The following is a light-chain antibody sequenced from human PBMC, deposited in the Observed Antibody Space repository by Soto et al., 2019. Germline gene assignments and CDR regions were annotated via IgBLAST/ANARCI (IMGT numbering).Light chain of an antibody. CDR3: SSFAGSPVV. CDR1: SSDVGEENY. CDR2: EVS. Sequence: QSALTQPPSASGSPGQSVTITCSGTSSDVGEENYVSWYQQHPGKVPKLILYEVSKRPSGVPDRFSGSWSGNTASLTVSGLQAEDEADYYCSSFAGSPVVFGGGTQLTVL. J-gene: IGLJ2*01. V-gene: IGLV2-8*01.